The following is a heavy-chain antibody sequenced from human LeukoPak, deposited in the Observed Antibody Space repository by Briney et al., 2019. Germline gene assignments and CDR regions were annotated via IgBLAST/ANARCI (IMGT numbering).Heavy chain of an antibody. V-gene: IGHV4-59*01. Sequence: PSETLSLTCTVSGGSISSYYWSWIRQPPGKGLEWIGYIYYSGSTNYNPSLKSRVTISVDTSKNQFSLKLSSVTAADTAMYYCARVLYYGDYYFDYWGQGTLVTVSS. CDR2: IYYSGST. J-gene: IGHJ4*02. D-gene: IGHD4-17*01. CDR1: GGSISSYY. CDR3: ARVLYYGDYYFDY.